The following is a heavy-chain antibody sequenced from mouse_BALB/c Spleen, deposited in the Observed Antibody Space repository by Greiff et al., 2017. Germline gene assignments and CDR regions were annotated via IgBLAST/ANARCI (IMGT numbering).Heavy chain of an antibody. CDR2: ISDGGSYT. Sequence: EVKLVESGGGLVKPGGSLKLSCAASGFTFSDYYMYWVRQTPEKRLEWVATISDGGSYTYYPDSVKGRFTISRDNAKNNLYLQMSSLKSEDTAMYYCARDSDYAMDYWGQGTSVTVSA. CDR3: ARDSDYAMDY. V-gene: IGHV5-4*02. CDR1: GFTFSDYY. J-gene: IGHJ4*01. D-gene: IGHD3-1*01.